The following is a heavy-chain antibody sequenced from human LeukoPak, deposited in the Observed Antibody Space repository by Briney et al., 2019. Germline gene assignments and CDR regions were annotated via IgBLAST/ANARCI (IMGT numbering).Heavy chain of an antibody. CDR2: IGNNGGGI. CDR1: GFTFSTYT. Sequence: PGGSLRLSCAASGFTFSTYTMYWVRHPPGKRLEWVSIIGNNGGGIHYADSVRGRFTISRDNTKNALYLQMNSLRVEDTAVYYCAIDPNWGTHSWGQGVLVTVSS. CDR3: AIDPNWGTHS. J-gene: IGHJ4*02. D-gene: IGHD7-27*01. V-gene: IGHV3-23*01.